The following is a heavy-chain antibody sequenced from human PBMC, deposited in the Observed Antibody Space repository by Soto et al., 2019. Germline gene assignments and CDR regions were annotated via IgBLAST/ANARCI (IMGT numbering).Heavy chain of an antibody. CDR3: AHTLGLLWFGELYYFDY. CDR2: IYWDDDK. CDR1: GFSLSTSGVG. Sequence: QITLKESGPPLVKPTQTLTLTCTFSGFSLSTSGVGVGWIRQPPGKALEWLALIYWDDDKRYSPSLKSRLTITKDTSKNQVVLTMTNMDPVDTATYYCAHTLGLLWFGELYYFDYWGQGTLVTVSS. J-gene: IGHJ4*02. V-gene: IGHV2-5*02. D-gene: IGHD3-10*01.